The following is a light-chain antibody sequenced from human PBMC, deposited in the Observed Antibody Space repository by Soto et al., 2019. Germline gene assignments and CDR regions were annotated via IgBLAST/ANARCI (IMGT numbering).Light chain of an antibody. V-gene: IGKV2-28*01. CDR1: QSLLHSNGYNF. CDR2: LGS. Sequence: DFVMTQSPLSLPVTPGEPASISCRSSQSLLHSNGYNFLDWYLQKPGQSPQLLIYLGSNRVSGVPDRVSGSESGTDFTLKISRVEAEDVGVYYCMQALQTPITFGQGTRLEIK. CDR3: MQALQTPIT. J-gene: IGKJ5*01.